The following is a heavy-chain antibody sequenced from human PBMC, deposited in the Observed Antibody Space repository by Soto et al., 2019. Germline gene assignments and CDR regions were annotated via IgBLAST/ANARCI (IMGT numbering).Heavy chain of an antibody. CDR2: ISESGGST. CDR3: ATDLVAAAAS. CDR1: GFTFSNYA. Sequence: DGQLLESGGGLGQSGGSLRLSCVGSGFTFSNYAMSWVRQAPGKGLEWVSGISESGGSTHYADSVRGRFAISRDNSKNTVYLQMNSLRAEDTAVYYCATDLVAAAASWGQGTLVTVSS. J-gene: IGHJ5*02. V-gene: IGHV3-23*01. D-gene: IGHD6-13*01.